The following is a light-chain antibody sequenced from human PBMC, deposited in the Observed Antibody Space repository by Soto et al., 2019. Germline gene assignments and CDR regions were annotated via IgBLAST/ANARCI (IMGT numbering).Light chain of an antibody. CDR3: QVWDSSSDHYV. Sequence: SYELTQPPSVSVAPGKTARITCGGNNIGSKSVDWYQQKPGQAPVLVIYYDSDRPSGIPERFSGSNSGNTATLTISRVEDGDDADYYFQVWDSSSDHYVFGTGTKVTVL. J-gene: IGLJ1*01. CDR1: NIGSKS. CDR2: YDS. V-gene: IGLV3-21*04.